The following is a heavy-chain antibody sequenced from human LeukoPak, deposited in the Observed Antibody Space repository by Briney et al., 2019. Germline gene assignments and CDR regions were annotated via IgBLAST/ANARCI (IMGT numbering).Heavy chain of an antibody. Sequence: ASVKVSCKASGYTFTDYTMHWLRQAPGQRLDWMGWINGGSGNTKYSPEFQGRVTITRDTSASTAYMELRSPRSDDTAVYYCARAHPRATLADYWGQGTLVTVSS. V-gene: IGHV1-3*01. CDR1: GYTFTDYT. D-gene: IGHD4-23*01. CDR2: INGGSGNT. CDR3: ARAHPRATLADY. J-gene: IGHJ4*02.